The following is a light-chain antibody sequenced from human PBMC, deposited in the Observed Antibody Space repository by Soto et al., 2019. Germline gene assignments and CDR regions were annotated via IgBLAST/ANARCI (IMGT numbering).Light chain of an antibody. Sequence: AIQMTQSPSSLSASVRDRVTITCRASEDIRNDLGWYQQKPGKAPNLLIYAASSLRSGVPSRFSGSGSGTDFTLTISSLQAEDFATYYCLQDYNFPWTFGQGTKVEI. V-gene: IGKV1-6*01. J-gene: IGKJ1*01. CDR3: LQDYNFPWT. CDR1: EDIRND. CDR2: AAS.